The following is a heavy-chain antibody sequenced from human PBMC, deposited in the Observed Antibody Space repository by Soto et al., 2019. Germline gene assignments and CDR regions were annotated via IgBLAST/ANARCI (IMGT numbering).Heavy chain of an antibody. CDR3: ATALYSSGWYFIDY. J-gene: IGHJ4*02. CDR1: GFTFDDYA. Sequence: EVQLVESGGGLVQPGRSLRLSCAASGFTFDDYAMHWVRQAPGKGLEWVSGISWNSGSIAYADSVKGRFTISRDNAKNSLYLQMNSLRAEDTALYYCATALYSSGWYFIDYWGQGTLVTVSS. V-gene: IGHV3-9*01. CDR2: ISWNSGSI. D-gene: IGHD6-19*01.